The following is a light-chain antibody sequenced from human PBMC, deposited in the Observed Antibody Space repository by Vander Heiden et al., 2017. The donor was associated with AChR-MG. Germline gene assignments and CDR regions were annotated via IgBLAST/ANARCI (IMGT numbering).Light chain of an antibody. CDR2: WAS. Sequence: DIVMTHSLDSLSVSLGESATISCKSSQSVLYSSNNKNYLAWYQQKPGQPPKLLIYWASTRESGVPDRFSGSGSGTDFTLTISSLQAEDVAVYYCQQDDSTPLTFGGGTKVEIK. CDR1: QSVLYSSNNKNY. J-gene: IGKJ4*01. V-gene: IGKV4-1*01. CDR3: QQDDSTPLT.